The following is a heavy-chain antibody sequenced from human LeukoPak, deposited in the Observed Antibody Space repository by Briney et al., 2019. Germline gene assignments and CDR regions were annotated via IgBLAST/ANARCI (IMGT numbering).Heavy chain of an antibody. Sequence: GASVKVSCKPSGYTSTSYGISWVRQAPGQGLEGMGWISAYNGNTNYSQKLQGRVTMTTDTSTSTAYMELRSLRSDDTAVYYCARLWLVELVGGIFDYWGQGTLVTVSS. CDR3: ARLWLVELVGGIFDY. J-gene: IGHJ4*02. CDR1: GYTSTSYG. CDR2: ISAYNGNT. V-gene: IGHV1-18*01. D-gene: IGHD6-19*01.